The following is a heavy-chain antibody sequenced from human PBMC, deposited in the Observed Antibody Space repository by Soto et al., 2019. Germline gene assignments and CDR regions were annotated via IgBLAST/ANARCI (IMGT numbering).Heavy chain of an antibody. CDR3: ARTYYYGSGSYYGIRWFDP. Sequence: QVQLQQWGAGLLKPSETLSLTCAVYGGSFSGYYWSWIRQPPGKGLEWIGESNHSGNTNYNPSLKGRVTISVDTSKNQFSLKLSSVTAADTAVYYCARTYYYGSGSYYGIRWFDPWGQGTLVTVSS. D-gene: IGHD3-10*01. CDR2: SNHSGNT. V-gene: IGHV4-34*01. J-gene: IGHJ5*02. CDR1: GGSFSGYY.